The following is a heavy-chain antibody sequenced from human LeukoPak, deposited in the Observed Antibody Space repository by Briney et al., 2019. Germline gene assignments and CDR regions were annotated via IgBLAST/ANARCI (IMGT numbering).Heavy chain of an antibody. CDR3: XXXXNGYVWGSFRA. J-gene: IGHJ5*02. D-gene: IGHD3-16*02. V-gene: IGHV4-39*07. CDR2: IYYSGST. CDR1: GGSISSSSYY. Sequence: CXVSGGSISSSSYYWGWIRQPPGKGLEWIGNIYYSGSTYYNPSLESRVTMSLNTSKNQFSLKLRSVTAADADGYXXXXXXNGYVWGSFRAWGQGTLVTVSS.